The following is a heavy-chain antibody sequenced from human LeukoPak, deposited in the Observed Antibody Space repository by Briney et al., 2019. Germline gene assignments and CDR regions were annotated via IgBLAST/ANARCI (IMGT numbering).Heavy chain of an antibody. CDR2: INPNSGGT. CDR3: ARDRFSYDYGVFDY. CDR1: GYTFTGYY. V-gene: IGHV1-2*02. J-gene: IGHJ4*02. Sequence: ASAKVSCKASGYTFTGYYMHWVRQAPGQGLEWMGWINPNSGGTNYAQKFQGRVTMTTDTSTSTAYMELRSLRSDDTAVYYCARDRFSYDYGVFDYWGQGTLVTVSS. D-gene: IGHD4-17*01.